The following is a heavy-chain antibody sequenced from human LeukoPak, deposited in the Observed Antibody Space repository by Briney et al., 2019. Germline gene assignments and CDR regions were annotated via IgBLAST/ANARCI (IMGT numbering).Heavy chain of an antibody. Sequence: GGSLRLSCAASGFTFSSYAISWVRQAPGQGLEWMGGIIPIFGTANYAQKFQGRVTITADESTSTAYMELSSLRSEDTAVYYCARENYDYVWRGYWGQGTLVTVSS. V-gene: IGHV1-69*01. CDR1: GFTFSSYA. D-gene: IGHD3-16*01. CDR3: ARENYDYVWRGY. CDR2: IIPIFGTA. J-gene: IGHJ4*02.